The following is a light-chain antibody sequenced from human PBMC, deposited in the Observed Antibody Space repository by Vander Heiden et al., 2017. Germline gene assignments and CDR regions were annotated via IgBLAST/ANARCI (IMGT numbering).Light chain of an antibody. CDR2: DVS. CDR3: SSYTSSSTLWM. CDR1: DSDIGTYNY. Sequence: QSALTLPASVSGSPRQSITISCTGSDSDIGTYNYVSWYQQHPGKVPKLIIYDVSNRPSGVSNRFSGSKSGNTASLTIAGLQADDEAVYYCSSYTSSSTLWMFGGGTQLSVL. V-gene: IGLV2-14*03. J-gene: IGLJ3*02.